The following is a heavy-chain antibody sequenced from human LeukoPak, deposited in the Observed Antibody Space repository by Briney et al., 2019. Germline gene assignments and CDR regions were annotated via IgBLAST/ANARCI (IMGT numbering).Heavy chain of an antibody. Sequence: SETLSLTCIVSGDFISSGHYYWNWIRQPAGKGLEWIGRIYISGSTNYNPSLKSRVTMSVDTSKNQFSLKVTSVTAADTAVYYCAREVAVSDTSPHYFDHWGQGTLVTVSS. J-gene: IGHJ4*02. D-gene: IGHD6-19*01. CDR2: IYISGST. CDR1: GDFISSGHYY. V-gene: IGHV4-61*02. CDR3: AREVAVSDTSPHYFDH.